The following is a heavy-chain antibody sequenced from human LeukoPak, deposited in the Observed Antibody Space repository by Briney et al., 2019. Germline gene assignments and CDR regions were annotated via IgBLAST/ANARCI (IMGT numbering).Heavy chain of an antibody. D-gene: IGHD3-22*01. V-gene: IGHV1-24*01. Sequence: GTVCCKFSGYSLTELSIHWVRQAPGKGQEWVGGFAHEDGETIYAQKFQGRVTMTEDTSTDTAYMELSSLRSEDTAVYYCATIQSVVITRLVEWSPGFDPWGQGTLVTVSS. CDR3: ATIQSVVITRLVEWSPGFDP. CDR1: GYSLTELS. CDR2: FAHEDGET. J-gene: IGHJ5*02.